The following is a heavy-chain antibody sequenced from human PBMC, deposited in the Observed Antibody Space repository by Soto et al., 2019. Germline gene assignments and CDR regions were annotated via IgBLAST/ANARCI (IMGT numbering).Heavy chain of an antibody. CDR1: GFTFSSYW. D-gene: IGHD3-16*02. CDR2: IKQDGSEK. Sequence: RGSLRLSCAASGFTFSSYWMSWVRQAPGKGLEWVANIKQDGSEKYYVDSVKGRFTISRDNAKNSLYLQMNSLRAEDTAVYYCARDYPQYYDYVWGSYRYDAFDIWGQGTMVTVSS. CDR3: ARDYPQYYDYVWGSYRYDAFDI. V-gene: IGHV3-7*01. J-gene: IGHJ3*02.